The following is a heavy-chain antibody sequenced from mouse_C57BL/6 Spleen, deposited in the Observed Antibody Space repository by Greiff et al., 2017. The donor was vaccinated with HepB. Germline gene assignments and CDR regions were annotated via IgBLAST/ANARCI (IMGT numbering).Heavy chain of an antibody. CDR2: IYPGDGDT. V-gene: IGHV1-82*01. D-gene: IGHD4-1*01. CDR1: GYAFSSSW. CDR3: ARLGRSLFDY. Sequence: VQLQQSGPELVKPGASVKISCKASGYAFSSSWMNWVKQRPGKGLEWIGRIYPGDGDTNYNGKFKGKATLTADKSSSTAYMQLSSLTSEDSAVYFCARLGRSLFDYWGQGTTLTVSS. J-gene: IGHJ2*01.